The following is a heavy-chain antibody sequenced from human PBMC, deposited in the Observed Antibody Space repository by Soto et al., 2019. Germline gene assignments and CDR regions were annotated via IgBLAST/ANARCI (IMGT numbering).Heavy chain of an antibody. CDR2: IYYSGST. CDR1: GGSISSSSYY. CDR3: ASLLYYDFWSGYFSGGRLDY. V-gene: IGHV4-39*01. J-gene: IGHJ4*02. Sequence: PSETLSLTCTVSGGSISSSSYYWGWIRQPPGKGLEWIGSIYYSGSTYYNPSLKSRVTISVDTSKNQFSLKLSSVTAADTAVYYCASLLYYDFWSGYFSGGRLDYWGQGTLVTVSS. D-gene: IGHD3-3*01.